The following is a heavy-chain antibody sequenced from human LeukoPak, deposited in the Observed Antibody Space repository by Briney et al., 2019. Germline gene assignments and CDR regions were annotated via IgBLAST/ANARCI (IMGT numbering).Heavy chain of an antibody. D-gene: IGHD3-10*01. CDR3: AGITMVRGVGNWFDP. J-gene: IGHJ5*02. CDR1: GYTFTSYG. CDR2: ISAYNGNT. V-gene: IGHV1-18*01. Sequence: ASVKVSCKASGYTFTSYGISWVRQAPGQGLEWMGWISAYNGNTNYAQKLQGRVTMTTDTSTSTAYMELRSLRSNGTAVYYCAGITMVRGVGNWFDPWGQGTLVTVSS.